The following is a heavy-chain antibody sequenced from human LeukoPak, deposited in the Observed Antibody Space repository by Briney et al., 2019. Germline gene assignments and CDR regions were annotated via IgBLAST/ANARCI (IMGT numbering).Heavy chain of an antibody. Sequence: GGSLRLSCAASGFTFSSYAMHWVRQAPGKGLEYVSAISSNGGSTYYANSVKGRFTISRDNSKNTLYLQMGSLRAGDMAVYYCARMYYYDSSGWYYFDYWGQGTLVTVSS. CDR3: ARMYYYDSSGWYYFDY. D-gene: IGHD3-22*01. CDR2: ISSNGGST. J-gene: IGHJ4*02. CDR1: GFTFSSYA. V-gene: IGHV3-64*01.